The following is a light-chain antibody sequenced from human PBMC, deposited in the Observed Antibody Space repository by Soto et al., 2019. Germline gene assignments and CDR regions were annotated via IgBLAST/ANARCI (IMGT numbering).Light chain of an antibody. Sequence: ELVMTPSAATVSVSRGEGPTLSCGASQSISSNLAWYQQKPGQAHRLLIYGPSTRATGIPARFSGSGSGTEFTLTISSLQSEDFAVYCCKQYNNWPLTVGGGNKVDIK. V-gene: IGKV3-15*01. J-gene: IGKJ4*01. CDR3: KQYNNWPLT. CDR1: QSISSN. CDR2: GPS.